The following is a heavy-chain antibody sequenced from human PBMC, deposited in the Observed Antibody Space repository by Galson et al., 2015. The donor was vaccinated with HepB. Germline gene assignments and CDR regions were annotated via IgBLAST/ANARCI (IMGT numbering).Heavy chain of an antibody. D-gene: IGHD3-10*01. CDR2: MNPDSGGT. V-gene: IGHV1-8*01. CDR3: ARGRTYSYFSGSVFDH. Sequence: SVKVSCKASGYTFNRYDINWVRQATGQGPEWMGWMNPDSGGTGYAQKFQGRVTMTRDTSISTAYMELDSLRSEDTAVYYCARGRTYSYFSGSVFDHWGQGTLVTVSS. J-gene: IGHJ4*02. CDR1: GYTFNRYD.